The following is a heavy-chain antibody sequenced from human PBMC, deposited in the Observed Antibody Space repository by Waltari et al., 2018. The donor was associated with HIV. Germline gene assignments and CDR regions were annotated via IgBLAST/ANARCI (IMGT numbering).Heavy chain of an antibody. D-gene: IGHD5-18*01. V-gene: IGHV3-43*01. CDR3: AKTPRGYSYENYFDY. CDR2: ISWDGGST. CDR1: GFTFDDYT. J-gene: IGHJ4*02. Sequence: EVQLVESGGVVVQPGGSLRLSCAASGFTFDDYTMHWVRQAPGKGLEGVSLISWDGGSTYYADSVKGRFTISRDNSKNSLYLQMNSLRTEDTALYYCAKTPRGYSYENYFDYWGQGTLVTVSS.